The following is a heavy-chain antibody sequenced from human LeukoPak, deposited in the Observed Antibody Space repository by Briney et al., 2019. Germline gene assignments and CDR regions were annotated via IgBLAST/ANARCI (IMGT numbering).Heavy chain of an antibody. D-gene: IGHD5-12*01. CDR2: IYHSGST. Sequence: SETLSLTCTVSGGSISSYYWSWIRQPPGKGLEWIGEIYHSGSTNYNPSLKSRVTISVDKSKNQFSLKLSSVTAADTAVYYCARSPVATVDWFDPWGQGTLVTVSS. J-gene: IGHJ5*02. V-gene: IGHV4-59*12. CDR3: ARSPVATVDWFDP. CDR1: GGSISSYY.